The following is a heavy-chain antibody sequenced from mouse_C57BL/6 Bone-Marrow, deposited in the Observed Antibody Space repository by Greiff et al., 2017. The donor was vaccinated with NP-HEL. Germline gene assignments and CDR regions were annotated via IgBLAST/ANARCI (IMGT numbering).Heavy chain of an antibody. CDR3: ARGLWWAMDY. CDR2: SRNKANDYTT. V-gene: IGHV7-1*01. J-gene: IGHJ4*01. D-gene: IGHD1-1*02. CDR1: GFTFSDFY. Sequence: EVKVVESGGGLVQSGRSLRLSCATSGFTFSDFYMEWVRQAPGKGLEWIAASRNKANDYTTEYSASVKGRFIVSRDTSQSIRYLQMNALRAEYTAIYYCARGLWWAMDYWGQGPSVTVSS.